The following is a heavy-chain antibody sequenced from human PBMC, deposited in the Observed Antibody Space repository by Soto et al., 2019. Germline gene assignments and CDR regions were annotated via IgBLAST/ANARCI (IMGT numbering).Heavy chain of an antibody. D-gene: IGHD4-17*01. CDR2: ISSTSGYA. CDR1: GFTLSDYY. Sequence: QVQLVESGGGLVKPGGSLRLSCAASGFTLSDYYMSWIRQAPGKGLEWVSFISSTSGYANYADSVKGRFTISRDNAKNSLYLQMNSLRAEDTAVYYCARDPGDYYYYGLDVWGQGTTVTVSS. V-gene: IGHV3-11*05. J-gene: IGHJ6*02. CDR3: ARDPGDYYYYGLDV.